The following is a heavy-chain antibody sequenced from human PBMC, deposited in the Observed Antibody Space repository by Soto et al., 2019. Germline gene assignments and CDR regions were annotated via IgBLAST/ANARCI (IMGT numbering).Heavy chain of an antibody. D-gene: IGHD2-8*01. CDR2: IYYSGST. CDR1: GGSVSSGSYY. Sequence: KTSETLSLTCTVSGGSVSSGSYYWSWIRQPPGKGLEWIGYIYYSGSTNYNPSLKSRVTISVDTSKNQFSLKLSSVTAADTAVYYCARTSTYCTNGVCYRGLGAFFFDPWGQGTLVIVSS. CDR3: ARTSTYCTNGVCYRGLGAFFFDP. V-gene: IGHV4-61*01. J-gene: IGHJ5*02.